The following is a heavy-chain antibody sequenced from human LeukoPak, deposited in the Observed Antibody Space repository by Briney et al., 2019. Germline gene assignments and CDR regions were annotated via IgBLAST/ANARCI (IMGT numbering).Heavy chain of an antibody. Sequence: GESLRISCKGSGYSFTSYWISWVRQMPGKGLEWMGRIDPSDSYTNYSPSFHGHATISADTSIRTAYLQWSSLKDSNTAMYYCARHLRVNYYGSGSYAPPNTWGQGTLVTVSS. CDR3: ARHLRVNYYGSGSYAPPNT. V-gene: IGHV5-10-1*01. J-gene: IGHJ5*02. CDR1: GYSFTSYW. D-gene: IGHD3-10*01. CDR2: IDPSDSYT.